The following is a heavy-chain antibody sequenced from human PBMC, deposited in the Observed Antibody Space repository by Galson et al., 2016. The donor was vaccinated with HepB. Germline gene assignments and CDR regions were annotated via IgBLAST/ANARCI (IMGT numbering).Heavy chain of an antibody. CDR1: GGSISSSDW. V-gene: IGHV4-4*02. CDR2: IFHSGST. D-gene: IGHD1-26*01. J-gene: IGHJ4*02. Sequence: LSLTCAVSGGSISSSDWWSWVRQPPGKGLEWIGEIFHSGSTNYNPSLKSRVTISVDKSKNQFSLELSSVTAADTAVYYCAKEGEWDLLNSFDSWGQGTLVTVSS. CDR3: AKEGEWDLLNSFDS.